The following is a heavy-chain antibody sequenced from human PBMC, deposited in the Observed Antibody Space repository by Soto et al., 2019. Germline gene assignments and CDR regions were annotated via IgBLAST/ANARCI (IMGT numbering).Heavy chain of an antibody. CDR1: GFTFSDHY. CDR3: ARVSGGGSYYLDY. V-gene: IGHV3-72*01. Sequence: EVQLVESGGGFVQPGGSLRLSCVASGFTFSDHYMDWVRQAQGKGLEWVGRTRDRAHSYTTEYAASVKGRFTVSRDDSKNSLFLQMRSLKTDDTALYYCARVSGGGSYYLDYWGQGTLVTVSS. CDR2: TRDRAHSYTT. J-gene: IGHJ4*02. D-gene: IGHD1-26*01.